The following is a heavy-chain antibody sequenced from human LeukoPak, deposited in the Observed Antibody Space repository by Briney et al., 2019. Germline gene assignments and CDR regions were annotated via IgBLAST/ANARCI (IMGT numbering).Heavy chain of an antibody. V-gene: IGHV1-8*03. D-gene: IGHD1-1*01. CDR3: ARGGQGNWPTPFDY. CDR1: GYTFTGFH. CDR2: MNPNSGNT. Sequence: GASVKVSCKASGYTFTGFHMHWVRQAPGQGLEWMGWMNPNSGNTGYAQKLQGRVTITRNTSISTAYMELSSLRSEDTAVYYCARGGQGNWPTPFDYWGQGTLVTVSS. J-gene: IGHJ4*02.